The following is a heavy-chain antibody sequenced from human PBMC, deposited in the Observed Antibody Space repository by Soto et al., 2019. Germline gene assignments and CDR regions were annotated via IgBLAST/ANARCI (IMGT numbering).Heavy chain of an antibody. CDR3: AKDSDGYDSSGYYSPLDY. J-gene: IGHJ4*02. V-gene: IGHV3-30*18. D-gene: IGHD3-22*01. CDR1: VFTFSSYG. Sequence: PGGSLRLSCAASVFTFSSYGMHWFRQAPGKGLEWVAVISYDGSNKYYADSVKGRFTISRGNSKNTLYLQMNSLRAEDTAVYYCAKDSDGYDSSGYYSPLDYWGQGTLVTVSS. CDR2: ISYDGSNK.